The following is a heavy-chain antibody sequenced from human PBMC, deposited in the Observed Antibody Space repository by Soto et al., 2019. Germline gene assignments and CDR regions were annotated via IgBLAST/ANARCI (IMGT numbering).Heavy chain of an antibody. J-gene: IGHJ6*02. Sequence: ASVKVSCKASGYTFTSYYMHWVRQAPGQGLEWMGIINPSGGSTSYAQKFQGRVTMTRDTSTSTVYMELSSLRSEDTAVYYCARVLGEVVVAATDYYYSGMDVWGQGTTVTVS. D-gene: IGHD2-15*01. CDR1: GYTFTSYY. V-gene: IGHV1-46*01. CDR3: ARVLGEVVVAATDYYYSGMDV. CDR2: INPSGGST.